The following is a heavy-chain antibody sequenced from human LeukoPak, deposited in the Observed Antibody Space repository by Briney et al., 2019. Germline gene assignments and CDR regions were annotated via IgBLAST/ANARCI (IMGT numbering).Heavy chain of an antibody. CDR3: ARDRWELLSNSYHYCGLDV. D-gene: IGHD2-15*01. CDR1: KFVFSNYW. V-gene: IGHV3-7*01. CDR2: IRQDGSEK. J-gene: IGHJ6*02. Sequence: GGSLRLSCAASKFVFSNYWMTWVRQAPGKGLEWVANIRQDGSEKYYVDSLKGRFTISRDNAKNSLYLQMNSLRAEDTAVYYCARDRWELLSNSYHYCGLDVWGQGTTVTVSS.